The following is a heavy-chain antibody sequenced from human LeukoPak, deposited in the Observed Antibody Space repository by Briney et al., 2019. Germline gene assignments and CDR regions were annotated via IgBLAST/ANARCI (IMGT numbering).Heavy chain of an antibody. J-gene: IGHJ6*02. V-gene: IGHV3-23*01. Sequence: PGGSLRLSCAASGFTFSSYAMSWVRQAPGKGLEWVSAISGSGGSTYYADSVKGRFTISRDNSKNTLYLQMNSLRAEDTAVYYCAKPLGAAGTFIFYYYYGMDVWGQGTTVTVSS. D-gene: IGHD6-13*01. CDR2: ISGSGGST. CDR3: AKPLGAAGTFIFYYYYGMDV. CDR1: GFTFSSYA.